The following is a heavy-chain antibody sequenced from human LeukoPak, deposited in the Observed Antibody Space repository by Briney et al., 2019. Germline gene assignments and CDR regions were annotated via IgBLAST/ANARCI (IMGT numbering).Heavy chain of an antibody. D-gene: IGHD3-22*01. CDR3: ARSSEGRYYYDSSGYSYYYYYMDV. Sequence: SETLSLTCTVSGGSIRSYYWSWIRQPPGKGLEWIGYIYYSGGTNYNPSLKSRVTISVDTSKNQFSLKLTSVTDADTAVYYCARSSEGRYYYDSSGYSYYYYYMDVWGKGTTVIISS. J-gene: IGHJ6*03. CDR1: GGSIRSYY. V-gene: IGHV4-59*01. CDR2: IYYSGGT.